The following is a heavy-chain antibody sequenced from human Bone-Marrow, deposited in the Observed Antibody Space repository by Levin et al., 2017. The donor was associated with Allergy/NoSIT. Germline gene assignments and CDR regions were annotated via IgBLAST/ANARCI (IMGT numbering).Heavy chain of an antibody. J-gene: IGHJ4*02. CDR1: GITVGTNY. V-gene: IGHV3-53*01. Sequence: GESLKISCAASGITVGTNYMSWVRQAPGEGLEWVSIIYNGGTTDYADSVKGRFTISRDSSKNTLFLQMNSLRVEDTALYYCSRSRGYSGRPIEYFDYWGQGTLVTVSS. D-gene: IGHD5-12*01. CDR2: IYNGGTT. CDR3: SRSRGYSGRPIEYFDY.